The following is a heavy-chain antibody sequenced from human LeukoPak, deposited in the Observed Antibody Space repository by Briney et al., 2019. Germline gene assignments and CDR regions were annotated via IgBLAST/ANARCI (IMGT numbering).Heavy chain of an antibody. Sequence: GGSLRLSCAVSGVTISSNHMSWVRQAPGKGLEWVSAIYSGGGTYYADSVKGRFTLSRDISKNTLYLQMNSLRAEDTAVYYCVRDASWGQGTLVTVSS. V-gene: IGHV3-66*01. CDR2: IYSGGGT. J-gene: IGHJ4*02. CDR3: VRDAS. CDR1: GVTISSNH.